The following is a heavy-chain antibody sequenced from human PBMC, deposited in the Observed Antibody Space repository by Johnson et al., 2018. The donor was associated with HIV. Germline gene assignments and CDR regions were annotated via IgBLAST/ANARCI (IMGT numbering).Heavy chain of an antibody. CDR2: ISYDGSNK. CDR3: ARVQVAMATIGYAFDI. Sequence: QVQLVESGGGVVQPGSSLRLSCVVSGFNFSSYDIDWVRQAPGKGLEWLAAISYDGSNKFYADSVQGRFTISRDNSKNTLYLQMNSLRREDTAVYYCARVQVAMATIGYAFDIWGQGTTVTVSS. CDR1: GFNFSSYD. D-gene: IGHD5-12*01. J-gene: IGHJ3*02. V-gene: IGHV3-30*04.